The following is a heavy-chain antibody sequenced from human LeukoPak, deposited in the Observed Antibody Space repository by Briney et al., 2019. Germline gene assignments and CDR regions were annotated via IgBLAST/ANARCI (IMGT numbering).Heavy chain of an antibody. Sequence: GGSLRLSCAASGFTFSSYGMHWVRQAPGKGLEWVAVISHDGSNSYYADSVKGRFTISRDNSKNTLYLRMSSLRAEDTAVYYCAKTHYYDSSGVPGDYWGQGTLVTVSS. J-gene: IGHJ4*02. CDR1: GFTFSSYG. CDR3: AKTHYYDSSGVPGDY. D-gene: IGHD3-22*01. CDR2: ISHDGSNS. V-gene: IGHV3-30*18.